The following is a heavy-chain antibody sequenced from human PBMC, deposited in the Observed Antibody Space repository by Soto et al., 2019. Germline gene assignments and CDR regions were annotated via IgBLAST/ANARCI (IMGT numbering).Heavy chain of an antibody. Sequence: SETLSLTCTVSGGSISSSSYYWGWIRQPPGKGLEWIGSIYYSGSTYYNPSLKSRVTISVDTSKNQFSLKLSSVTAADTAVYYCARSPIVVVVADYWGQGTLVTVSS. D-gene: IGHD2-15*01. J-gene: IGHJ4*02. CDR1: GGSISSSSYY. CDR3: ARSPIVVVVADY. CDR2: IYYSGST. V-gene: IGHV4-39*01.